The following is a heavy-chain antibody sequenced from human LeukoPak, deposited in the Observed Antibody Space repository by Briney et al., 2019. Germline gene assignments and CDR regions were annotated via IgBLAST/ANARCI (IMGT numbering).Heavy chain of an antibody. CDR1: GYTFTGYY. CDR3: ARVLRYFDWLLNLAPGGGFDY. D-gene: IGHD3-9*01. J-gene: IGHJ4*02. Sequence: ASVKVSCKASGYTFTGYYMHWVRQAPGQGLEWMGWINPNSGNTNYAQKLQGRVTMTTDTSTSTAYMELRSLRSDDTAVYYCARVLRYFDWLLNLAPGGGFDYWGQGTLVTVSS. V-gene: IGHV1-18*04. CDR2: INPNSGNT.